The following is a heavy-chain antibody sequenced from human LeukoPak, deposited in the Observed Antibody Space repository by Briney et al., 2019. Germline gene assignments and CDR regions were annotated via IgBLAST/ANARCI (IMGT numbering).Heavy chain of an antibody. D-gene: IGHD3-22*01. CDR1: EFTFSSYG. J-gene: IGHJ4*02. Sequence: GRSLRLSCAASEFTFSSYGMHWVRQAPGKGLEWVAVIWYDGSNKYYADSVKGRFTISRDNSKNTLYLQMNSLRAEDTAVYYCARDTSHYDSSGYYDYWGQGTLVTVSS. V-gene: IGHV3-33*01. CDR2: IWYDGSNK. CDR3: ARDTSHYDSSGYYDY.